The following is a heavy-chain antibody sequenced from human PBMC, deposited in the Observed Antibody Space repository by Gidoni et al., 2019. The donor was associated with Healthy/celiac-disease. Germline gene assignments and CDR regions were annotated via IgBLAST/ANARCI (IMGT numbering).Heavy chain of an antibody. Sequence: EVQLVESGGGLVQPGRSLRLSCAASGFTFDDYAMHWVRQAPGKGLEWVSGISWNSGSIGYADSVKGRFTISRDNAKNSLYLQMNSLRAEDTALYYCAKDYYDSSGYYSYAFDIWGQGTMVTVSS. CDR2: ISWNSGSI. CDR3: AKDYYDSSGYYSYAFDI. CDR1: GFTFDDYA. J-gene: IGHJ3*02. V-gene: IGHV3-9*01. D-gene: IGHD3-22*01.